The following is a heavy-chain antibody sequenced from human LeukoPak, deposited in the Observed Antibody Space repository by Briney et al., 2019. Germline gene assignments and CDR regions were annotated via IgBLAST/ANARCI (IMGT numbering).Heavy chain of an antibody. J-gene: IGHJ4*02. CDR1: GGSISSGGYY. V-gene: IGHV4-30-2*01. Sequence: SETLSLTCTVSGGSISSGGYYWSWIRQPPGKGLEWIGYIYHSGSTYYNPSLKSRVTISVDRSKNQFSLKLSSVTAADTAVYYCARISTADCTNGVCYGIDYWGQGTLVIVSS. CDR2: IYHSGST. CDR3: ARISTADCTNGVCYGIDY. D-gene: IGHD2-8*01.